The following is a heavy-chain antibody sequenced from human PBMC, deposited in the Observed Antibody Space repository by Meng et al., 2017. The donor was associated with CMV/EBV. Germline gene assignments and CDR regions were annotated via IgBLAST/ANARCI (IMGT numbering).Heavy chain of an antibody. CDR1: GFTFSSYE. D-gene: IGHD3-3*01. V-gene: IGHV3-48*03. Sequence: GESLKISCAASGFTFSSYEMNWVRQAPGKGLEWVSYISSSGSTIYYADSVKGRLTISRDNAKNSLYLQMNSLRAEDTAVYYCARTRITIFGVVIIARYGMDVWGQGTTVTVSS. CDR3: ARTRITIFGVVIIARYGMDV. J-gene: IGHJ6*02. CDR2: ISSSGSTI.